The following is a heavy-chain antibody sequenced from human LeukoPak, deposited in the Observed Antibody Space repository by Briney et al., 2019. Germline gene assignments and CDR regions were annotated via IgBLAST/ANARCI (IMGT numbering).Heavy chain of an antibody. CDR2: INWNGGGK. CDR3: AREYCSSTSCYAFFQH. Sequence: TGGSLRLSCAASGFTFDDYGMSWVRQAPGKGLEWVSGINWNGGGKGYADSVKGRFTISRDNAKNSLYLQMNSLRAQDTALYYCAREYCSSTSCYAFFQHWGQGTLVTVSS. CDR1: GFTFDDYG. J-gene: IGHJ1*01. V-gene: IGHV3-20*04. D-gene: IGHD2-2*01.